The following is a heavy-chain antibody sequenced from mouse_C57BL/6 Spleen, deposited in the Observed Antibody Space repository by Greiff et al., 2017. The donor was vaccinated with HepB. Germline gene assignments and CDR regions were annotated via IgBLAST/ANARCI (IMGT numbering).Heavy chain of an antibody. CDR2: IDPSDSYT. V-gene: IGHV1-69*01. Sequence: QVQLQQPGAELVMPGASVKLSCKASGYTFTSYWMPWVKQRPGQGLEWIGEIDPSDSYTNYNQKFKGKSTLTVDKSSSTAYVQLSSRTSEDSAVYYCARVSYGSSYPDDWGKGTTLTVSS. D-gene: IGHD1-1*01. CDR1: GYTFTSYW. CDR3: ARVSYGSSYPDD. J-gene: IGHJ2*01.